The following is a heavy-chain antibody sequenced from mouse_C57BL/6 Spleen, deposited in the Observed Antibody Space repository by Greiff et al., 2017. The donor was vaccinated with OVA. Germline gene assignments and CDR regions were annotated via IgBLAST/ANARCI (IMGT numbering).Heavy chain of an antibody. V-gene: IGHV1-80*01. CDR2: IYPGDGDT. CDR3: ARIRQIRYYFDY. J-gene: IGHJ2*01. Sequence: QVQLQQSGAELVKPGASVKISCKASGYAFSSYWMNWVKQRPGKGLEWIGQIYPGDGDTNYNGKFKGKATLTADKSSSTAYMQLSSLTSEDSAVYFCARIRQIRYYFDYWGQGTTLTVSS. CDR1: GYAFSSYW. D-gene: IGHD3-2*02.